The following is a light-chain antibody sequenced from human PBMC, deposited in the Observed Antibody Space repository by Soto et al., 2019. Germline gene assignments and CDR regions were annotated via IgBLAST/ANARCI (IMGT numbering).Light chain of an antibody. Sequence: EIMMSQSPATLSVSPGERATLSCRASQSVSSDLAWYQQKPGQAPRLLIYGASTRATGIPARFSGIGSGTEFTLTISSLQSEDFAVYYCQQYNNWPHSFGQGTKVDIK. CDR2: GAS. J-gene: IGKJ1*01. V-gene: IGKV3D-15*01. CDR3: QQYNNWPHS. CDR1: QSVSSD.